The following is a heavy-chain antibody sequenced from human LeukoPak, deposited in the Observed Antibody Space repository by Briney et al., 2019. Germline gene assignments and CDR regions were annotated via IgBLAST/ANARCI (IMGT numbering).Heavy chain of an antibody. CDR2: IYYSGST. D-gene: IGHD2-2*01. CDR3: ARTFDSTTVFDY. CDR1: GGSISSGGYY. V-gene: IGHV4-31*03. J-gene: IGHJ4*02. Sequence: SETLSLTCTVSGGSISSGGYYWSRVRQHPGKGLEWIGYIYYSGSTSYSPSLKSRVTISVDTSKNQFSLKLSSVTAADTAVYYCARTFDSTTVFDYWGQGALVTVSS.